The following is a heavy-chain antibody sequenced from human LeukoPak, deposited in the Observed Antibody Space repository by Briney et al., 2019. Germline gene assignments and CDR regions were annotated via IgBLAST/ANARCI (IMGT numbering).Heavy chain of an antibody. CDR3: ARDLIYCSGGRCSYYYYYSGMDV. V-gene: IGHV3-64*04. CDR1: GFTFSSYA. CDR2: ISSNGGST. D-gene: IGHD2-15*01. J-gene: IGHJ6*02. Sequence: SGGSLRLSCSASGFTFSSYAMHWVRQAPGKGLEYVSAISSNGGSTYYTDSVKGRFTISRDNSKNTLYLQMNSLRAEDTAVYYCARDLIYCSGGRCSYYYYYSGMDVWGQGTTVTVSS.